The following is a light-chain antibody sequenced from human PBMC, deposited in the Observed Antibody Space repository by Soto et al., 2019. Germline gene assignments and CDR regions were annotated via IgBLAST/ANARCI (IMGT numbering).Light chain of an antibody. V-gene: IGKV1-5*01. CDR1: QSISKW. CDR3: QQYSSYSAWT. J-gene: IGKJ1*01. Sequence: DIQMTQSPSTLSASIGDRVSITCRASQSISKWLAWHQQKPGKAPKLLIYDASTLQSGVPPGFSGSGSGTEFTLTIRSLQPDDIATYYCQQYSSYSAWTFGEGTKVDIK. CDR2: DAS.